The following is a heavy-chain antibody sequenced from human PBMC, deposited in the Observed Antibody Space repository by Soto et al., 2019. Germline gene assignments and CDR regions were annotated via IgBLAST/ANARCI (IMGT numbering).Heavy chain of an antibody. CDR1: GFTFSSYG. V-gene: IGHV3-33*01. Sequence: GGSLRLSCAASGFTFSSYGMHWVRQAPGKGLEWVAVIWYDGSNKYYADSVKGRFTISRDNSKNTLYLQMNSLRAEDTAVYYCARDSYYGSGSPDCWGQGTLVTVSS. D-gene: IGHD3-10*01. CDR3: ARDSYYGSGSPDC. J-gene: IGHJ4*02. CDR2: IWYDGSNK.